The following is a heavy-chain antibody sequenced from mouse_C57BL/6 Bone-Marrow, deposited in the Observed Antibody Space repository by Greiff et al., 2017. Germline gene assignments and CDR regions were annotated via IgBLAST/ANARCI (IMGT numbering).Heavy chain of an antibody. CDR1: GFTFSSYT. CDR3: SRQVTTVLATKYFDV. CDR2: ISGGGGNT. Sequence: DVHLVESGGGLVKPGGSLKLSCAASGFTFSSYTMSWVRQTPEKRLQWVAAISGGGGNTSYPDSVKGRFTISRDNDKNILYLQMSSLRSEDTALYYCSRQVTTVLATKYFDVWGTGTTVTVSS. V-gene: IGHV5-9*01. D-gene: IGHD1-1*01. J-gene: IGHJ1*03.